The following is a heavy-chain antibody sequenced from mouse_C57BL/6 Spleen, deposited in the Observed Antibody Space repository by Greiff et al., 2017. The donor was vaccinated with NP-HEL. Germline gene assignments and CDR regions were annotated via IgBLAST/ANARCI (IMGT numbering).Heavy chain of an antibody. CDR3: ARRGLGRYWYFDV. Sequence: VKLMESGPGLVAPSQSLSITCTVSGFSLTSYGVDWVRQSPGKGLEWLGVIWGVGSTNYNSALKSRLSISKDNSKSQVFLKMNSLQTDDTAMYYCARRGLGRYWYFDVWGTGTTVTVSS. CDR1: GFSLTSYG. D-gene: IGHD4-1*01. J-gene: IGHJ1*03. V-gene: IGHV2-6*01. CDR2: IWGVGST.